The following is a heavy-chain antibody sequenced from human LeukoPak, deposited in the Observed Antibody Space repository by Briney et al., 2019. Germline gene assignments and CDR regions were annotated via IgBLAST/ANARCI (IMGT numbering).Heavy chain of an antibody. Sequence: PGRSLRLSCAASGFTFSSYAMHWVRQAPGKGLEWVAVISYDGSNKYYADSVKGRFTISRDNSKNTLYLQMNSLRAEDTAVYYCARANMYDSRSPIDYWGQGTLVTVSS. D-gene: IGHD3-22*01. V-gene: IGHV3-30*04. J-gene: IGHJ4*02. CDR2: ISYDGSNK. CDR1: GFTFSSYA. CDR3: ARANMYDSRSPIDY.